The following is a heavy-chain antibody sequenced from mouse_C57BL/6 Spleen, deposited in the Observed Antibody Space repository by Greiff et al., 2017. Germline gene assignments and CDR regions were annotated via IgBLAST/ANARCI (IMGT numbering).Heavy chain of an antibody. CDR3: TRSETALDY. D-gene: IGHD3-2*01. V-gene: IGHV1-15*01. Sequence: QVQLQQSGAELVRPGASVTLSCKASGYTFTDYEMHWVKQTPVHGLEWIGAIDPEPGGTAYNQKFKGKAILTADKSSSTAYMELRSLTSEDSAVYYCTRSETALDYWGQGTTLTVSS. CDR1: GYTFTDYE. J-gene: IGHJ2*01. CDR2: IDPEPGGT.